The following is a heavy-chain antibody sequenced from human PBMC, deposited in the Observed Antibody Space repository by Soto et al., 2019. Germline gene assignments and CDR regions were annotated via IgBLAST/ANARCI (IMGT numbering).Heavy chain of an antibody. J-gene: IGHJ5*02. CDR3: ARDPRNKGLDP. Sequence: ASVKVSCKASGYTFTSYYMHWVRQAPGQGLEWMGIIDPSGGGTSYAQKFQGRLTMTRDTSTSTVYMELSSLRSEDTAVYYCARDPRNKGLDPWGQGTMVTVSS. CDR2: IDPSGGGT. CDR1: GYTFTSYY. V-gene: IGHV1-46*01.